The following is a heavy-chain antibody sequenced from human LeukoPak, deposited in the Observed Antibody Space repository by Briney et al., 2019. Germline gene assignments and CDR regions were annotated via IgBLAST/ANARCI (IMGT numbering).Heavy chain of an antibody. V-gene: IGHV3-21*01. CDR2: ISSSSSYI. CDR1: GFTFSSYS. Sequence: PGGSLRLSCAASGFTFSSYSMNWVRQALGKGLEWVSSISSSSSYIYYADSVKGLFTISRDNAKNSLYLQMNSLRAEDTAVYYCARYTRDSNWSELGYYMDVWGKGTTVTVSS. D-gene: IGHD4-11*01. J-gene: IGHJ6*03. CDR3: ARYTRDSNWSELGYYMDV.